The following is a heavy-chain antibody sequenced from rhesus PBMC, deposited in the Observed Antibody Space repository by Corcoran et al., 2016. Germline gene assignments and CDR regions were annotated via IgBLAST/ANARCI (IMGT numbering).Heavy chain of an antibody. CDR2: SGHDKGNA. V-gene: IGHV1-200*01. CDR1: GYTFSTYY. Sequence: QVQLVQSGPEVKKPGTSMKVSCKASGYTFSTYYINWVRQAPGQGIEWMGWSGHDKGNAGPAQKFQGRVIMTRDTSTSTAYMELNSLTSEDTAVYYCLRGGWNAHFDYWGQGVLVTVSS. J-gene: IGHJ4*01. CDR3: LRGGWNAHFDY. D-gene: IGHD1-14*01.